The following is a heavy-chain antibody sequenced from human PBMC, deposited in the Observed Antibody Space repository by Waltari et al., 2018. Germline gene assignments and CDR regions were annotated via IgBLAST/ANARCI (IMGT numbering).Heavy chain of an antibody. J-gene: IGHJ3*02. D-gene: IGHD3-9*01. CDR3: ARDPGVLRYFDWLFDAFDI. Sequence: QVQLQESGPGLVKPSETLSLTCTVSGGSISSYYWSWIRQPAGKGLAWIGRFYTSGRTNYNPSLKSRVTMSGDTSKNQFSLKLSAVTAADTAVYYCARDPGVLRYFDWLFDAFDIWGQGTMVTVSS. CDR1: GGSISSYY. CDR2: FYTSGRT. V-gene: IGHV4-4*07.